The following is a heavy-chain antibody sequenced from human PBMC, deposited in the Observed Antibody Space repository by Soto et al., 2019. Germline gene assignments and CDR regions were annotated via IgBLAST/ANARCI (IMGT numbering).Heavy chain of an antibody. J-gene: IGHJ4*02. CDR3: AKERDNGADRYYFDD. V-gene: IGHV3-23*01. CDR2: ISGSGDST. D-gene: IGHD2-8*01. Sequence: EVQLLESGGILVHPGGSLRLSCAASGFTFSSYAMTWVRQAPGKGLEWVSAISGSGDSTYYADSVKGRFTISRDQSKNTLYLKIHSLRAADTAVYFCAKERDNGADRYYFDDWGLGTLVTVSS. CDR1: GFTFSSYA.